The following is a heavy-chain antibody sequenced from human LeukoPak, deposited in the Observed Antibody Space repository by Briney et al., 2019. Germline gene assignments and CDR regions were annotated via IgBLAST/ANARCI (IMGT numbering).Heavy chain of an antibody. CDR1: GFTFSSYA. CDR2: ISGSGGST. CDR3: AKVPYGDYLYYFDY. V-gene: IGHV3-23*01. J-gene: IGHJ4*02. D-gene: IGHD4-17*01. Sequence: PGGSLRLSCAASGFTFSSYAMSWVRQAPGKGLEWVSAISGSGGSTYYADSVKGRFTISRDNSKSTLYLQMNSLRAEDTAVYYCAKVPYGDYLYYFDYWGQGTLVTVSS.